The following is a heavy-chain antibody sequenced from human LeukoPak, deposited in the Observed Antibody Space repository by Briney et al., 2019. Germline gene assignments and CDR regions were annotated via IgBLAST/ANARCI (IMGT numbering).Heavy chain of an antibody. CDR2: IYYSGST. V-gene: IGHV4-31*03. Sequence: SETLSLTCTVSGGSISSGGYYWSWIRQHPGKGLEWIGYIYYSGSTYYNPSLKSRVTISVDTSKNQFSLKLSSVAAADTAVYYCARVGGSLYFDYWGQGTLVTVSS. J-gene: IGHJ4*02. CDR3: ARVGGSLYFDY. CDR1: GGSISSGGYY. D-gene: IGHD1-26*01.